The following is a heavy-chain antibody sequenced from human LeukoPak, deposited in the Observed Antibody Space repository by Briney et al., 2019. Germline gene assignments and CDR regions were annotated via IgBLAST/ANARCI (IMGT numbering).Heavy chain of an antibody. CDR2: IYYSGST. Sequence: SETLSLTCTVSGGSISSGGYYWSWIRQPAGKGLEWIGSIYYSGSTYYNPSLKSRVTISVDTSKNQFSLKLSSVTAADTAVYYCASNSGSYPFDYWGQGTLVTVSS. J-gene: IGHJ4*02. D-gene: IGHD1-26*01. V-gene: IGHV4-39*01. CDR3: ASNSGSYPFDY. CDR1: GGSISSGGYY.